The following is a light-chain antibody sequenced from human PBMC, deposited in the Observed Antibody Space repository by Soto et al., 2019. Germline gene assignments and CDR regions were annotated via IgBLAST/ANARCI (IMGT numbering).Light chain of an antibody. J-gene: IGLJ1*01. V-gene: IGLV1-44*01. Sequence: QAVVTQPPSASGTPGQRVTISCSGSSSNIGSNYVYWYQQLPGTAPKLLIYSNNQRPSGVPDRFSGSKSGTSASLAISGLQSEDEADYYCAAWDDSLNGYVFGTGTKVTVL. CDR2: SNN. CDR3: AAWDDSLNGYV. CDR1: SSNIGSNY.